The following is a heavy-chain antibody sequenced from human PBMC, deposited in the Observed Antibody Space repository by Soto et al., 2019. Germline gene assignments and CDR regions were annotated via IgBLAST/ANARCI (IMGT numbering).Heavy chain of an antibody. V-gene: IGHV4-39*01. J-gene: IGHJ6*02. Sequence: SETLSLTCTVSGGSISSSSYYWGWIRQPPGKGLEWIGSIYYSGSTYYNPSLKSRVTISVDTSKNQFSLKLSSVTAADTAVYYCARVGMGAGHYYGMDVWGQGTTVTVSS. CDR2: IYYSGST. CDR1: GGSISSSSYY. CDR3: ARVGMGAGHYYGMDV. D-gene: IGHD1-26*01.